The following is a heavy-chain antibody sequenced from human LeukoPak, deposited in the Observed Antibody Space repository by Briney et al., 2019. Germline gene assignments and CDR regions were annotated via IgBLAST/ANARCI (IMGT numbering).Heavy chain of an antibody. V-gene: IGHV3-48*01. CDR1: GFIFSSYG. CDR2: ISSSSSSI. Sequence: GGSLRLSCAASGFIFSSYGMNWVRQAPGTGLERVSYISSSSSSIYYADSVKGRFTISRDNSKNTLYLQMNSLRAEETAVYYCAKERSRGGDCLDYWGQGTLVTVSS. CDR3: AKERSRGGDCLDY. D-gene: IGHD2-21*02. J-gene: IGHJ4*02.